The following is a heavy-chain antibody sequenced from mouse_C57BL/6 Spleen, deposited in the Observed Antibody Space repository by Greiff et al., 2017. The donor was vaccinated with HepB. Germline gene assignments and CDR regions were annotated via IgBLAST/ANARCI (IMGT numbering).Heavy chain of an antibody. D-gene: IGHD2-5*01. Sequence: EVHLVESGGGLVKPGGSLKLSCAASGFTFSSYAMSWVRQTPEKRLEWVATISDGGSYTYYPDNVKGRFTISRDNAKNNLYLQMSHLKSEDTAMYYCARVLYYSNFSFDYWGQGTTLTVSS. CDR1: GFTFSSYA. CDR2: ISDGGSYT. J-gene: IGHJ2*01. CDR3: ARVLYYSNFSFDY. V-gene: IGHV5-4*01.